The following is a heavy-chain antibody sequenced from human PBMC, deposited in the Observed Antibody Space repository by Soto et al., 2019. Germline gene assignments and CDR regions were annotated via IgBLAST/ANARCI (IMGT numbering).Heavy chain of an antibody. CDR1: GYPFTTYG. J-gene: IGHJ5*02. CDR3: VRGPDA. V-gene: IGHV1-18*01. Sequence: VQLIQSGTEMRKPGASVKVSCAASGYPFTTYGMSWVRQAPGQRLEWMGWVSTYNDDVQYVPKFQGRLTMTTDTSTSTVYMELRSLRLDDTAVYYCVRGPDAWGQGTLVAVSS. CDR2: VSTYNDDV.